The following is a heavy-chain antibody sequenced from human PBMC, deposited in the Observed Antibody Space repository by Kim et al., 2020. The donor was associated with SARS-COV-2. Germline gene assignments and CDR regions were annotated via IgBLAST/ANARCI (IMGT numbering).Heavy chain of an antibody. Sequence: GGSLRLSCAASGFTFSSYAMSWVRQAPGKGLEWVSAISGSGGSAFYADSVQGRFTISRDNSKNTLYLQMNSLRGEDTAVYSCAKGFASGTYYSDDWGRGTLVTVSS. D-gene: IGHD3-10*01. J-gene: IGHJ4*02. V-gene: IGHV3-23*01. CDR3: AKGFASGTYYSDD. CDR2: ISGSGGSA. CDR1: GFTFSSYA.